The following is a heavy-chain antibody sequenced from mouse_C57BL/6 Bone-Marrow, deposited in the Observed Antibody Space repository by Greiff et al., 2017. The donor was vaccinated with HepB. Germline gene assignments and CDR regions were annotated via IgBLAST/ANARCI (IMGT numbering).Heavy chain of an antibody. CDR2: IDPSDSYT. Sequence: QVQLQQPGAELVKPGASVKLSCKASGYTFTSYWMQWVKQRPGQGLEWIGEIDPSDSYTNYNQKFKGKATLTVDTSSSTAYMQLSSLTSEDSAVYYCARGIYYGSSFYSFDYWGQGTTLTVSS. CDR3: ARGIYYGSSFYSFDY. V-gene: IGHV1-50*01. J-gene: IGHJ2*01. D-gene: IGHD1-1*01. CDR1: GYTFTSYW.